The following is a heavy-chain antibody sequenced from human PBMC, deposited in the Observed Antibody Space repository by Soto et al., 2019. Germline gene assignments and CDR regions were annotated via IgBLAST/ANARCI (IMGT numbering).Heavy chain of an antibody. CDR3: ARGPNDGFI. Sequence: EVQLVESGGGLIQPGGSLRLSCAASGLTVSNHYMSWVRQAPGKGLEWVSVIYSGGNTNYADSVKGLFIISRDNSKNTVHLQMNNLRAEDTAVYYCARGPNDGFIWGQGTTVTVSS. D-gene: IGHD1-1*01. V-gene: IGHV3-53*01. CDR2: IYSGGNT. CDR1: GLTVSNHY. J-gene: IGHJ3*02.